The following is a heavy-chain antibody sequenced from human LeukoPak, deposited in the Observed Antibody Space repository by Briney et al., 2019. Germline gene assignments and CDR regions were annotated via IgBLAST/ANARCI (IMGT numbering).Heavy chain of an antibody. CDR1: GYTFTGYY. CDR2: INPNSGGT. V-gene: IGHV1-2*02. CDR3: ARPQRDGYNYLLVY. J-gene: IGHJ4*02. D-gene: IGHD5-24*01. Sequence: ASVKVSCKASGYTFTGYYMHWVRQAPGQGLEWMGWINPNSGGTNYAQKFQGRLTMTRDTSISTAYMELSRLRADDTAVYCCARPQRDGYNYLLVYWGQGTLVTVSS.